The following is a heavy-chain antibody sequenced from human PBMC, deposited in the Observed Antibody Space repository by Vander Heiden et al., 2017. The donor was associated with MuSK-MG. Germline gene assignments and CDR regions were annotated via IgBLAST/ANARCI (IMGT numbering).Heavy chain of an antibody. D-gene: IGHD3-22*01. CDR2: VGASGVST. Sequence: EVQLVESGGGLVQPGGSLRLSCVVSGFTFRSYANYAMSWVHQAPGKGLEWVSGVGASGVSTYHADSVVGRFTISRDNSKNTLYLHMNTLRAEDTAVYYCATTITNFDSSGSKKDYWGQGTLVTVSS. CDR1: GFTFRSYANYA. V-gene: IGHV3-23*04. J-gene: IGHJ4*02. CDR3: ATTITNFDSSGSKKDY.